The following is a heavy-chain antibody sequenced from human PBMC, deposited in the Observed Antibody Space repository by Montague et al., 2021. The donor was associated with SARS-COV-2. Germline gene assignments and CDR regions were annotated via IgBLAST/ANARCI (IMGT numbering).Heavy chain of an antibody. CDR2: IKQDGSEK. J-gene: IGHJ6*02. D-gene: IGHD2-15*01. CDR1: GFTFSSYW. CDR3: ARDLGAVVVAAIKYYYYGMDV. V-gene: IGHV3-7*03. Sequence: SLRLSCAASGFTFSSYWMSWVRQAPGKGLEWVANIKQDGSEKYYVDSVKGRFTISRDNAKNSPYLQMNSLRAEDTAVYYCARDLGAVVVAAIKYYYYGMDVWGQGTTVTVSS.